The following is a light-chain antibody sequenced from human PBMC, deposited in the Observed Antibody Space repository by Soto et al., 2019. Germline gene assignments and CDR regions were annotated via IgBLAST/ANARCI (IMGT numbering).Light chain of an antibody. Sequence: DIQMTQSPSSLSASVGDRVTITCRASQSISSYLNWYQQKPGKAPKLLIYAASSLQSGVPSRFSGSGSGTEFTLTISSLQPEDFATYYCQQHNSYPITFGQGTRLEI. CDR3: QQHNSYPIT. CDR1: QSISSY. J-gene: IGKJ5*01. V-gene: IGKV1-17*01. CDR2: AAS.